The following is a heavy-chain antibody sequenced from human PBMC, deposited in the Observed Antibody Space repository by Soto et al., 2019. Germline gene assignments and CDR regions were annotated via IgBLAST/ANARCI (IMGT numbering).Heavy chain of an antibody. V-gene: IGHV3-33*06. Sequence: GVSLRLSCAASGFTFSSYGMHWVRQAPGKGLEWVAVIWYDGSNKYYADSVKGRFTISRDNSKNTLYLQMNSLRAEDTAVYYCAKGPRGYSYGAEYHYYYYYMDVWGKGTTVTVSS. CDR3: AKGPRGYSYGAEYHYYYYYMDV. CDR2: IWYDGSNK. CDR1: GFTFSSYG. J-gene: IGHJ6*03. D-gene: IGHD5-18*01.